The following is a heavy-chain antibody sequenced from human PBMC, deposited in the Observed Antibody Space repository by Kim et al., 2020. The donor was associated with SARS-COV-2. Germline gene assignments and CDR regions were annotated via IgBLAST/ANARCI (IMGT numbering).Heavy chain of an antibody. Sequence: DTGKGRSTISRDNSKNTLTLQMNSRRAEDTAVYYCAKDLEYQLSIRSAVYWGQGTLVTVSS. CDR3: AKDLEYQLSIRSAVY. D-gene: IGHD2-2*01. V-gene: IGHV3-23*01. J-gene: IGHJ4*02.